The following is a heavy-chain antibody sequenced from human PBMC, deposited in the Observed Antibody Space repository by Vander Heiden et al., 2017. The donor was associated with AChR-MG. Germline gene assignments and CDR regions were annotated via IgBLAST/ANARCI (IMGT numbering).Heavy chain of an antibody. V-gene: IGHV4-4*02. CDR3: ARGGGSSSWFPFDS. CDR2: VYHRGGT. Sequence: QVQLQESGPGLVKPSGTLSLTCAVSGISVSSNYWWSWVRPSPRKGLEWIAEVYHRGGTNYNLSLKSRVTLSVDKSKNQFSLTLSSVTAADTAVYYCARGGGSSSWFPFDSWGQGTLVTVSS. CDR1: GISVSSNYW. D-gene: IGHD6-13*01. J-gene: IGHJ4*02.